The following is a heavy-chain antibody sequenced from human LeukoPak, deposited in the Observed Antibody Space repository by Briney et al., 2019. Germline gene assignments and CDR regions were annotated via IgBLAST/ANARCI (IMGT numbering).Heavy chain of an antibody. CDR1: GFTFSSYA. CDR3: ARDGTGGYFDY. V-gene: IGHV3-30*04. Sequence: GGSLRLSCAASGFTFSSYAMHWVRQAPGKGLEWVAVISYDGSNKYYADSVKGPFTISRDNSKNTLFLQMNSLRAEDTAVYYCARDGTGGYFDYWGQGTLVTVSS. J-gene: IGHJ4*02. CDR2: ISYDGSNK. D-gene: IGHD3-10*01.